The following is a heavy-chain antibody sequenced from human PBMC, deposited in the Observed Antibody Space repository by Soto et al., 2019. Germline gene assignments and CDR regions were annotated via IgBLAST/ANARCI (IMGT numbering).Heavy chain of an antibody. D-gene: IGHD2-15*01. CDR1: GYTFTSYA. CDR3: ERDVYCSGGSCYNWFDP. J-gene: IGHJ5*02. Sequence: QVQLVQSGAEVKKPGASVKVSCKASGYTFTSYAMHWVRQAPGQRLEWMGWINAGNGNTKYSQKFQGRVTITRDTSASIAYMELSSLRSEDTAVYYCERDVYCSGGSCYNWFDPWCQGTLVTVSS. V-gene: IGHV1-3*01. CDR2: INAGNGNT.